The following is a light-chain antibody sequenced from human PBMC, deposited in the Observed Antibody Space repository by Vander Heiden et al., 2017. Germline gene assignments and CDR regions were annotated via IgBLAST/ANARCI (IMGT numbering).Light chain of an antibody. CDR2: SDN. V-gene: IGLV1-47*02. CDR1: SSTIGCNL. J-gene: IGLJ3*02. CDR3: AAWDDSLSGPV. Sequence: QSVLTQPPSASGTPGQWVTISCSGSSSTIGCNLVYCDHQVPGTAPKLHIYSDNQRPSGVPDRCSVSKSGTSASLGISGLRSEDEADYYCAAWDDSLSGPVFGGGTKLTVL.